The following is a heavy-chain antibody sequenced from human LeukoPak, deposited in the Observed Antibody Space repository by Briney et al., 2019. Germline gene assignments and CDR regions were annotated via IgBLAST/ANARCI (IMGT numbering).Heavy chain of an antibody. CDR2: ISSSSSYI. V-gene: IGHV3-21*01. CDR1: GFTFSSYS. CDR3: ARDRGYYDSSGYYPLGYGMDV. J-gene: IGHJ6*02. Sequence: PGGSLRLTCAASGFTFSSYSMNWVRQAPGKGLEWVSSISSSSSYIYYADSVKGRFTISRDNAKNSLYLQMNSLRAEDTAVYYCARDRGYYDSSGYYPLGYGMDVWGQGTTVTVSS. D-gene: IGHD3-22*01.